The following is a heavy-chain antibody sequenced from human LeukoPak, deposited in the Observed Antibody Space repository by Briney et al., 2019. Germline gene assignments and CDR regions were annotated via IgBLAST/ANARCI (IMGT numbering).Heavy chain of an antibody. Sequence: PGGSLRLSCAASGFTFSSSGMHWVRQAPCQGLEWMAFIRYDGSNKYYADSVKGRFTISRDNSKNTLYLQMNSQRAKDTAVYYCEKDDDNTDYWGQGTLVTVSS. J-gene: IGHJ4*02. CDR2: IRYDGSNK. CDR3: EKDDDNTDY. D-gene: IGHD3-22*01. V-gene: IGHV3-30*02. CDR1: GFTFSSSG.